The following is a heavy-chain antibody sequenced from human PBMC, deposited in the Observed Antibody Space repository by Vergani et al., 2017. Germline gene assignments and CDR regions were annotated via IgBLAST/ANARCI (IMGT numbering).Heavy chain of an antibody. J-gene: IGHJ4*02. CDR1: GFDFSAYS. Sequence: EVQLVESGAGLVKPGGSLRISCEASGFDFSAYSMNWVRQAPGKGLEWISYISSSSDAIYYADSLRGRFTVSRDNAQNSLFLQMNSLRAEDTAVYFYATSRWAEPDYGGQGTLVAVSS. V-gene: IGHV3-48*01. CDR2: ISSSSDAI. CDR3: ATSRWAEPDY. D-gene: IGHD6-13*01.